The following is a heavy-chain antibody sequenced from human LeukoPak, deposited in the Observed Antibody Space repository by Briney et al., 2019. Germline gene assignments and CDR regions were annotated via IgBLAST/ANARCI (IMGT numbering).Heavy chain of an antibody. D-gene: IGHD4-17*01. Sequence: PGGPLRLSCAASGFTFDDYGMSWVRQVPGTGLEWVSGINWNGGSTGYADSVKGRFTISRDNAKNSLYLQMNSLRAEDTALYYCARAREPRVTVSTFDYWGQGTLVTVSS. CDR3: ARAREPRVTVSTFDY. V-gene: IGHV3-20*04. CDR1: GFTFDDYG. J-gene: IGHJ4*02. CDR2: INWNGGST.